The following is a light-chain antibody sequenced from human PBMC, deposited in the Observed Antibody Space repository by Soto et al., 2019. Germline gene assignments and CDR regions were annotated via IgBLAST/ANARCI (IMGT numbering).Light chain of an antibody. CDR3: QQRATWPWT. CDR1: QSIAIY. V-gene: IGKV3-11*01. J-gene: IGKJ1*01. CDR2: DTS. Sequence: IVLTQSPATLSFSPGEEATLSCRASQSIAIYLAWYQQKSGQSPRLLIYDTSNRAPGIPDRFSGSASGTDFTLTISSLEPEDFAVYYCQQRATWPWTFGQATAVHIK.